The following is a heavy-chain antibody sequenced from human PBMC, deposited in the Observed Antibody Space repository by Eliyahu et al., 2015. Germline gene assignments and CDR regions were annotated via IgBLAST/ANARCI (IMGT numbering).Heavy chain of an antibody. V-gene: IGHV5-51*01. CDR2: IYPGDSDT. J-gene: IGHJ3*02. CDR1: GYSFTXXX. CDR3: ATAMPDIAALSYRDAFDI. Sequence: EVQLVQSGAEVKKPGESLKISCKGSGYSFTXXXXGWVRQMPGKGLEWMGIIYPGDSDTRYSPSFQGQVTISADKSISTAYLQWSSLKASDTAMYYCATAMPDIAALSYRDAFDIWGQGTMVTVSS. D-gene: IGHD6-6*01.